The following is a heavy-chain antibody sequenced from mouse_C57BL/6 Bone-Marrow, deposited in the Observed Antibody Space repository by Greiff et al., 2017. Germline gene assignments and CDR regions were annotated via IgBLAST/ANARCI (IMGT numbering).Heavy chain of an antibody. Sequence: VQRVESGAELARPGASVKLSCKASGYTFTSYGISWVKQRTGQGLEWIGEIYPRSGNTYYNEKFKGKATLTADKSSSTAYMELRSLTSEDSAVYFCARGGGYFDYWGQGTTLTVSS. V-gene: IGHV1-81*01. J-gene: IGHJ2*01. CDR2: IYPRSGNT. CDR1: GYTFTSYG. CDR3: ARGGGYFDY.